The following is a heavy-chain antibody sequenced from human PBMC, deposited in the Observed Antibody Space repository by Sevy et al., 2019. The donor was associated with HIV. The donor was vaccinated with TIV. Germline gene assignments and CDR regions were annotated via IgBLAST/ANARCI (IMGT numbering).Heavy chain of an antibody. V-gene: IGHV3-30*18. CDR2: ISYDGSNK. D-gene: IGHD2-15*01. Sequence: GGSLRLSCAASGFNLSSYGMHWVRQAPGKGLEWVAVISYDGSNKYYADSVKGRFTISRDNSKNTLYLQMNSLRAEDTAVYYCAKDVGRGSREFYWGQGTLVTVSS. CDR1: GFNLSSYG. J-gene: IGHJ4*02. CDR3: AKDVGRGSREFY.